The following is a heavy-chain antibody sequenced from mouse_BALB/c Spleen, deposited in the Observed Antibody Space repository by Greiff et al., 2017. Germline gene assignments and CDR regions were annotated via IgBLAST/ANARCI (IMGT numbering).Heavy chain of an antibody. CDR3: ARGGYRYDGGYAMDY. V-gene: IGHV1S132*01. CDR2: RVPGTGTT. CDR1: GYTFTSYW. J-gene: IGHJ4*01. D-gene: IGHD2-14*01. Sequence: QVQLKESGAELVQPGASVKLSCTTSGYTFTSYWIQWVQQRPGQGLGWIGERVPGTGTTYYNEKFKGKATLTIDTSSSTAYLQLSSLTSEDSAVYFCARGGYRYDGGYAMDYWGQGTSVTVSS.